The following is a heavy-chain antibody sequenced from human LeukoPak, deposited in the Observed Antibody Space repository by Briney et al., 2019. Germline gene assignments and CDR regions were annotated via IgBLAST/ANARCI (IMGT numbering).Heavy chain of an antibody. CDR1: GYSISSGYY. Sequence: SETLSLTCTVSGYSISSGYYWGWIRQPPGKGLEWIGSIYHSGSTYYNPSLKSRVTISVDTSKNQFSLKLSSVTAADTAVYYCASPALGLIVATIPFWYWGQGTLVTVSS. J-gene: IGHJ4*02. CDR2: IYHSGST. CDR3: ASPALGLIVATIPFWY. V-gene: IGHV4-38-2*02. D-gene: IGHD5-12*01.